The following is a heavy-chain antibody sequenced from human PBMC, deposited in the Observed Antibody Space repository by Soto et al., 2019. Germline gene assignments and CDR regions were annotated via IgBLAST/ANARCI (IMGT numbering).Heavy chain of an antibody. CDR1: GHSFTGHH. CDR2: IDLDIGDT. V-gene: IGHV1-2*02. CDR3: GLEPTGTGGFDY. J-gene: IGHJ4*02. D-gene: IGHD7-27*01. Sequence: ASVNVSCTASGHSFTGHHMHWVRQAPGQGLEWMGLIDLDIGDTKYAQKFQGRVTSTSDTSITTAYMELRGLRSDDTAVYYCGLEPTGTGGFDYWGQGTLVTVSS.